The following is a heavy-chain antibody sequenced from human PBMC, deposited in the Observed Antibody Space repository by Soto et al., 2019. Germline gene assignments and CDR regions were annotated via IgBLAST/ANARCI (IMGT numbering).Heavy chain of an antibody. CDR1: GFTFSSYA. CDR2: ISYDGSNK. J-gene: IGHJ4*02. Sequence: QVQLVESGGGVVQPGRSLRLSCAASGFTFSSYAMHWVRQAPGKGLEWVAVISYDGSNKYYADTVKGRVTISRDNSKNTLYLQMNSMRAEDTAVFYCASGYEGDYFDYWGQGTLVTVSS. V-gene: IGHV3-30-3*01. D-gene: IGHD3-16*01. CDR3: ASGYEGDYFDY.